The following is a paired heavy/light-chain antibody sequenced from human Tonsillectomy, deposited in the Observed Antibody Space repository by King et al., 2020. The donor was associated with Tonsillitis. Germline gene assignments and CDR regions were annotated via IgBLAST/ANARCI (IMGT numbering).Heavy chain of an antibody. CDR1: GGSISGDSHY. Sequence: QVQLQESGPGLAKPSETLSLTCSVSGGSISGDSHYWAWIRQPPEKGLEWIGTISNSGNTYLNPSLKSRVTISVDTSKNQFSLRLNSVTAADTSVYYCARLGSWGLGAFDIWGQGTMVIVSS. CDR3: ARLGSWGLGAFDI. V-gene: IGHV4-39*01. D-gene: IGHD7-27*01. J-gene: IGHJ3*02. CDR2: ISNSGNT.
Light chain of an antibody. CDR2: EVN. Sequence: QSALTQPASVSGSPGQSITISCAGTSSDIGGFILVSWYQQHPGKAPKLIISEVNKRPSGVSDRFSGSKSGNTASLTISGLQADDEAEYYCCSYAGSSSYVFGPGTRVTVL. J-gene: IGLJ1*01. CDR3: CSYAGSSSYV. V-gene: IGLV2-23*02. CDR1: SSDIGGFIL.